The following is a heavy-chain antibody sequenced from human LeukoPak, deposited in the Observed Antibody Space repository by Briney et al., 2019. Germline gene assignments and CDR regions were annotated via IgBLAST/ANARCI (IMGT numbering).Heavy chain of an antibody. Sequence: GGSLRLSCAASGFTFSSYAMSWVRQAPGKGLEWVSAISGSGGSTYYADSVKGRFTISRDNSKNTLYLQMNSLRAEDTAVYYCARAIAAAGIFDGVPVDFDYWGQGTLVTVSS. V-gene: IGHV3-23*01. CDR3: ARAIAAAGIFDGVPVDFDY. CDR2: ISGSGGST. J-gene: IGHJ4*02. CDR1: GFTFSSYA. D-gene: IGHD6-13*01.